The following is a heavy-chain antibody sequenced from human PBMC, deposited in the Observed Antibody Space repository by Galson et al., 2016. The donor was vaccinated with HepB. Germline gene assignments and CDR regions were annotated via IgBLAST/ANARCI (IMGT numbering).Heavy chain of an antibody. D-gene: IGHD4-17*01. CDR2: IYNSGSA. CDR1: GGSISSGGFY. CDR3: ARFYGVLGYFDY. V-gene: IGHV4-31*03. Sequence: TLSLTCTVSGGSISSGGFYWSWIRQHPGTGLEWIGYIYNSGSAYYNPSLKSRLIISVDTSKNQLSLKLSSVTAADTAVYYCARFYGVLGYFDYWGQGTLVTVSP. J-gene: IGHJ4*02.